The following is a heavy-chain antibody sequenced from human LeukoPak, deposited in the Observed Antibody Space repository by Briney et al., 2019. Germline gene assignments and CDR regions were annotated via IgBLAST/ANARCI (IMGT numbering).Heavy chain of an antibody. D-gene: IGHD6-13*01. J-gene: IGHJ6*02. Sequence: GGSLRLSCAASGFTFGSYSMNWVRQAPGKGLEWVTSISSSSSYIYYADSVKGRFTISRDNAKNSLYLQMNSLRAEDTAVYYCARDGYSSSSQYYYYYGMDVWGQGTTVTVSS. CDR3: ARDGYSSSSQYYYYYGMDV. CDR1: GFTFGSYS. V-gene: IGHV3-21*01. CDR2: ISSSSSYI.